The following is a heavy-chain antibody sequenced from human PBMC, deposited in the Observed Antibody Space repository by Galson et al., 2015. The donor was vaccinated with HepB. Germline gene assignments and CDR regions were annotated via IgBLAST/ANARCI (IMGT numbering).Heavy chain of an antibody. D-gene: IGHD5-18*01. J-gene: IGHJ4*02. CDR3: ARQLGYGAYYFDY. CDR2: INYSGST. V-gene: IGHV4-59*08. CDR1: GGSISNYQ. Sequence: SETLSLTCTVSGGSISNYQWSWIRQPPGKGLEWIGYINYSGSTNYNPSLKSRVTISVDTSKNQFSLKLSSVTAADTAVYYCARQLGYGAYYFDYWGQGTLVTVSS.